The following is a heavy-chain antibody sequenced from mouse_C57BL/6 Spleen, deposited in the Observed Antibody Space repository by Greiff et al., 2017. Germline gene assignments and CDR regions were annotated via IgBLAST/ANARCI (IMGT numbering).Heavy chain of an antibody. CDR1: GFTFSSYA. V-gene: IGHV5-9-1*02. D-gene: IGHD2-4*01. CDR3: TRDPHYDYHWYFDV. Sequence: EVKLVESGEGLVKPGGSLKLSCAASGFTFSSYAMSWVRQTPEKRLEWVAYISSGGDYIYYADTVKGRFTISRDNARNTLYLQMSSLKSEDTAMYYCTRDPHYDYHWYFDVWGTGTTVTVSS. J-gene: IGHJ1*03. CDR2: ISSGGDYI.